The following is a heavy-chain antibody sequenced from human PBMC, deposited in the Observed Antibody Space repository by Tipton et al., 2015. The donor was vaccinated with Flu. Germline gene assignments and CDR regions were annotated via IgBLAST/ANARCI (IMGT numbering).Heavy chain of an antibody. CDR3: ARQKGGISSGYYYYFDY. J-gene: IGHJ4*02. CDR1: GGSISTYY. V-gene: IGHV4-59*08. Sequence: TLSLTCTVSGGSISTYYWSWIRQPPGKGLEWIGYIYYNGNTNYNPSLKSRVTISLDTPKNQFSLKLTSVTAADTVVYYCARQKGGISSGYYYYFDYWGQGTLVTVSS. D-gene: IGHD3-22*01. CDR2: IYYNGNT.